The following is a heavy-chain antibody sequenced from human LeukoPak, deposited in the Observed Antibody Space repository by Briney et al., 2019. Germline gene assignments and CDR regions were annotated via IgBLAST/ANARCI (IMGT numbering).Heavy chain of an antibody. V-gene: IGHV3-21*04. CDR3: AKGHYYGSGSLDY. CDR1: GFTFSSYS. Sequence: GGSLRLSCAASGFTFSSYSMNWVRQAPGKGLEWVSSISSSRSYIYYADSVKGRFTISRDNSKNTLYVQMNSLRAEDTAVYYCAKGHYYGSGSLDYWGQGTLVTVSS. J-gene: IGHJ4*02. CDR2: ISSSRSYI. D-gene: IGHD3-10*01.